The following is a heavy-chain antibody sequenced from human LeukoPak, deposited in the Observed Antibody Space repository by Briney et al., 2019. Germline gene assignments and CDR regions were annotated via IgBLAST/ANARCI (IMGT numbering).Heavy chain of an antibody. D-gene: IGHD3-9*01. CDR2: INPNSGGT. CDR3: ARDGTPTYYDILTGYSATYYFDY. Sequence: GASVKVSCKASGYTFTGYYMHWVRQAPGQGLEWMGWINPNSGGTNYAQKFQGGVTMTRDTSISTAYMELSRLRSDDTAVYYCARDGTPTYYDILTGYSATYYFDYWGQGTLVTVSS. J-gene: IGHJ4*02. V-gene: IGHV1-2*02. CDR1: GYTFTGYY.